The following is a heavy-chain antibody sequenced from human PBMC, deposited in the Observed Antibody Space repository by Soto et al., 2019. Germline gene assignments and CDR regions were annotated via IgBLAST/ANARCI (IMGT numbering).Heavy chain of an antibody. CDR3: ISPLYSCSTLGGS. CDR2: IRNKAYGGTT. CDR1: GFTFGDYA. J-gene: IGHJ5*02. Sequence: GGSLRLSCTASGFTFGDYAMSWVRQAPGEGLGWVGFIRNKAYGGTTEYAATVKGRFTISRDDSKSSAYLQMNSLKTDDTAVYYRISPLYSCSTLGGSWGQGTLVTVSS. V-gene: IGHV3-49*04. D-gene: IGHD2-2*01.